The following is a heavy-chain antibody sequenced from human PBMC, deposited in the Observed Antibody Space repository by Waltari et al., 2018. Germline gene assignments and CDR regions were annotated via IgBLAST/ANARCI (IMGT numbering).Heavy chain of an antibody. D-gene: IGHD3-10*01. J-gene: IGHJ4*02. CDR2: IRPETGET. CDR1: GFSISDYW. Sequence: EVRLVESGGGLVQPGGSLRLSCAASGFSISDYWMSWVRQAPGKGLGGWGNIRPETGETHYVDSLEGRFTISRDNAKNALYLQMTSLGVEDTAVYYCARDPVTMDWGQGTLVTVSS. V-gene: IGHV3-7*01. CDR3: ARDPVTMD.